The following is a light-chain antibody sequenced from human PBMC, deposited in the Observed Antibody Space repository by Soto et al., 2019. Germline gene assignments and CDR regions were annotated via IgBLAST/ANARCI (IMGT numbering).Light chain of an antibody. CDR1: QSVGSNY. Sequence: IVLTQSPGTLSLSPGERATLSSRASQSVGSNYLAWYQQKPGQAPRLLISGASSRATGIPDRFSGSGSGTVFTLTISRLEPEDSAVYYCQQYGSSPWAFGQGTKVEIK. J-gene: IGKJ1*01. V-gene: IGKV3-20*01. CDR2: GAS. CDR3: QQYGSSPWA.